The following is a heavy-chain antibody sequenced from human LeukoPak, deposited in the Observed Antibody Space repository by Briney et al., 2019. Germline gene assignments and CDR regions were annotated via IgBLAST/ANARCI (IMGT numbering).Heavy chain of an antibody. CDR3: ARETVVVAAFDY. V-gene: IGHV1-46*01. CDR2: INPSGGST. Sequence: ASVKLSCKASGYTFTSYYMHWVRQAPGQGLEWMGIINPSGGSTSYAQKFQGRVTMTRDTSTSTVYMELSSLRSEDTAVYYCARETVVVAAFDYWGQGTLVTVSS. D-gene: IGHD2-15*01. CDR1: GYTFTSYY. J-gene: IGHJ4*02.